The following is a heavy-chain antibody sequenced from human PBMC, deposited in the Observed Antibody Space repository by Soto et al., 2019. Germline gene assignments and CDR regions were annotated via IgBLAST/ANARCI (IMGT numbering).Heavy chain of an antibody. CDR3: ARDLRRNSGSYFDY. CDR1: GFRFIDYY. D-gene: IGHD1-26*01. Sequence: PGGSLRLSCAASGFRFIDYYMSWIRQAPGKGLEWISYIDSSGGYTNYADSVKGRFTISRDNAKNSLYLQVSSLRAEDTANYYCARDLRRNSGSYFDYWGQGTPVTVSS. J-gene: IGHJ4*02. CDR2: IDSSGGYT. V-gene: IGHV3-11*05.